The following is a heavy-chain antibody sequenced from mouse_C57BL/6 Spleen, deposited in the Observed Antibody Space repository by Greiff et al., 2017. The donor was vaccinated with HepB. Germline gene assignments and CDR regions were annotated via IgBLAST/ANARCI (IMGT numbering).Heavy chain of an antibody. D-gene: IGHD1-1*01. CDR2: ISDGSSYT. CDR3: ARAITTVVDWYFDV. V-gene: IGHV5-4*03. J-gene: IGHJ1*03. CDR1: GFTFSSYA. Sequence: EVMLVESGGGLVKPGGSLKLSCAASGFTFSSYAMSWVRQTPEKRLEWVATISDGSSYTYYPDNVKGRFTISRDNAKNNLYLQMSHLKSEDTAMYYCARAITTVVDWYFDVWGTGTTVTVSS.